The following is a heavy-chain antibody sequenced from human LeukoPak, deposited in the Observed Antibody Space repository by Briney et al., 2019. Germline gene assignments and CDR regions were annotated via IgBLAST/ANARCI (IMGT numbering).Heavy chain of an antibody. Sequence: QPGGSLRLSCAASGLTFSSYWMLWVRQAPGKGLVWVSRLHSDGSSTAYADSVKGRFTISRDNAKNTLYLQINTLRAEDTAVYYCAIRRGYTYGDDYWGQGTLVTVSS. CDR3: AIRRGYTYGDDY. D-gene: IGHD5-18*01. V-gene: IGHV3-74*03. CDR2: LHSDGSST. J-gene: IGHJ4*02. CDR1: GLTFSSYW.